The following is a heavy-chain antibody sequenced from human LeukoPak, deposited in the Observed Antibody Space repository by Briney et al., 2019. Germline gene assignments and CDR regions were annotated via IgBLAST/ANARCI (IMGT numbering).Heavy chain of an antibody. CDR1: GFNFSSYA. CDR3: AGGGAVYGLN. J-gene: IGHJ4*02. Sequence: PGGSLRLSCATSGFNFSSYAMSWVRQAPGKGLVWVSRINSDGSRTSYADSVKGRFTISRDNARSTLYLQMNSLRVEDTAVYYCAGGGAVYGLNWGQGTLVTVSS. CDR2: INSDGSRT. V-gene: IGHV3-74*01. D-gene: IGHD3-10*01.